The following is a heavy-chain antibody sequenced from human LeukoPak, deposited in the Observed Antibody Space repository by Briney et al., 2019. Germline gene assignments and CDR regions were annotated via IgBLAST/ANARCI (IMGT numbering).Heavy chain of an antibody. D-gene: IGHD2-8*02. CDR1: GFAFSLFE. Sequence: GGPLRLSCATSGFAFSLFEMNWVRQAPGKGLEWVSYISSSGSTRYYADSVKGRFTISRDSAKNSLYLQMNSLRAEDTAVYYCAREGDWWKPFDFWGQGTLVTVSS. CDR3: AREGDWWKPFDF. J-gene: IGHJ4*02. CDR2: ISSSGSTR. V-gene: IGHV3-48*03.